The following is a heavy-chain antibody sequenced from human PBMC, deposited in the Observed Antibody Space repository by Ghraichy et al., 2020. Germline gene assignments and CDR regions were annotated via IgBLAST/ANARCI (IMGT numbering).Heavy chain of an antibody. J-gene: IGHJ4*02. V-gene: IGHV1-24*01. CDR1: GYSLTGLS. Sequence: ASVKVSCKVSGYSLTGLSVHWLRQTPEKGLEWMAGFGLEDKQIFYSQKFQGRLTISKDLSTDVTYLDLSNLTSEDTAVYYCATDLVIDTDYWGQGTLVTVSS. CDR2: FGLEDKQI. CDR3: ATDLVIDTDY. D-gene: IGHD2-21*01.